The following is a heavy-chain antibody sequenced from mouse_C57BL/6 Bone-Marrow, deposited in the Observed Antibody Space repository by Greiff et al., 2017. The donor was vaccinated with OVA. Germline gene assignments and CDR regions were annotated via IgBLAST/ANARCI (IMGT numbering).Heavy chain of an antibody. J-gene: IGHJ3*01. D-gene: IGHD2-1*01. Sequence: EVQLQQSGAELVRPGASVKLSCTASGFNIKDDYMHWVKQRPEQGLEWIGWIDPENGDTEYASKFQGKATITADTSSNTAYLQLSSLTSEDTAVYYCTTGYGNYEAYWGQGTLVTVSA. V-gene: IGHV14-4*01. CDR2: IDPENGDT. CDR3: TTGYGNYEAY. CDR1: GFNIKDDY.